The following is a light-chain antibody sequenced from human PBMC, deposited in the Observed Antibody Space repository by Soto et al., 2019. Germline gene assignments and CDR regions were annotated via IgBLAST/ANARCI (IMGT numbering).Light chain of an antibody. J-gene: IGLJ1*01. CDR1: GNDVGAYNY. Sequence: SALAQPRSVSGSPGQSVTISCTGTGNDVGAYNYVSWYQQHPGRPPKLMIYDVARWPSGVPDRFPGSKSGNTAYLTISGLQAGDEADYFCCSYAGGYTYLFGTGTKGTLL. CDR3: CSYAGGYTYL. V-gene: IGLV2-11*01. CDR2: DVA.